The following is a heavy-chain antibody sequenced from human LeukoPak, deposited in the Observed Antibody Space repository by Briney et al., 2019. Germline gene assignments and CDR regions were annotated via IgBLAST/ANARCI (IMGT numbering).Heavy chain of an antibody. CDR1: GFTFSSYA. J-gene: IGHJ4*02. V-gene: IGHV3-48*04. CDR3: AREVAATKDYFDY. Sequence: GGSLRLSCAASGFTFSSYAMCWVRQAPGKGLEWVSYISSSSSTIYYADSVKGRFTISRDNAKNSLYLQMNSLRAEDTAVYYCAREVAATKDYFDYWGQGTLVTVSS. CDR2: ISSSSSTI. D-gene: IGHD2-15*01.